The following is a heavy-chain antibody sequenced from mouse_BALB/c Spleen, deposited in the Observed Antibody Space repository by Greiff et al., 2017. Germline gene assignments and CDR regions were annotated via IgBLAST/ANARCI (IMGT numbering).Heavy chain of an antibody. V-gene: IGHV1-69*02. Sequence: VQLQQSGAELVKPGASVKLSCKASGYTFTSYWMHWVKQRPGQGLEWIGEIDPSDSYTNYNQKFKGKATLTVDKSSSTAYMQLSSLTSEDSAVYYCAAYYGSSDAAMDYWGQGTSVTVSS. J-gene: IGHJ4*01. CDR2: IDPSDSYT. D-gene: IGHD1-1*01. CDR1: GYTFTSYW. CDR3: AAYYGSSDAAMDY.